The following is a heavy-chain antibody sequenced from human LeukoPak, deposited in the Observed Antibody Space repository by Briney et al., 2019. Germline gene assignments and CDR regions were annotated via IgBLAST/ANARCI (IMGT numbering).Heavy chain of an antibody. V-gene: IGHV3-23*01. CDR3: AKDPFSEVIQLWPD. CDR1: GFTFSDYY. CDR2: ISGSGGST. J-gene: IGHJ4*02. D-gene: IGHD5-18*01. Sequence: PGGSLRLSCAASGFTFSDYYMSWVRQAPGKGLEWVSAISGSGGSTYYADSVKGRFAISRDNSKNTLYLQMNSLRAEDTAVYYCAKDPFSEVIQLWPDWGQGTLVTVSS.